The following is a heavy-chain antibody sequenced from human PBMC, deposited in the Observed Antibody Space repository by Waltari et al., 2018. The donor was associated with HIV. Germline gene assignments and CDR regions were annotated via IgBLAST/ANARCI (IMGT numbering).Heavy chain of an antibody. CDR1: GYTFTGYD. D-gene: IGHD6-19*01. V-gene: IGHV1-2*02. Sequence: QVQLVQSGAEVKKPGASVKVSCKASGYTFTGYDMHWVRQAPGQGLEWMGWINPKSDGTNYAQKFQGRVTMTRDTSTSTAYMELSRLRSDDTALYYCARDRIAVTGSYYYGMDVWGQGTTVTVSS. CDR3: ARDRIAVTGSYYYGMDV. J-gene: IGHJ6*02. CDR2: INPKSDGT.